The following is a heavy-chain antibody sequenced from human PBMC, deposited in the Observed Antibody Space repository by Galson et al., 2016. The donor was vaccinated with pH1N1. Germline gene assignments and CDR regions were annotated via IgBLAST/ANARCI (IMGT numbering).Heavy chain of an antibody. CDR3: ATFTMTISFDAFHI. CDR2: IYHSGST. D-gene: IGHD3-22*01. Sequence: SETLSLTCAVSGYSISSGSYWGWIRRPPRKGLEWIGSIYHSGSTYYNPSLKSRVTISTDTSKNHFSLKLSSVTAADTAIYYCATFTMTISFDAFHIWGQGTVVTVSS. J-gene: IGHJ3*02. CDR1: GYSISSGSY. V-gene: IGHV4-38-2*01.